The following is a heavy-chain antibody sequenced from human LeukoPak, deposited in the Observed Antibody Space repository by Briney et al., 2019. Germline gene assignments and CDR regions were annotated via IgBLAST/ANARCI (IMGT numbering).Heavy chain of an antibody. CDR1: GYTFTSYG. V-gene: IGHV1-18*01. J-gene: IGHJ6*02. CDR3: ARERKDYDFWSGYHYYYYGMDV. CDR2: ISAYNGNT. Sequence: GASVKVSCKASGYTFTSYGISWVRQAPGQGLEWMGWISAYNGNTNYAQKLQGRVTMTTDTSTSTAYMELRSLRSDDTAVYYCARERKDYDFWSGYHYYYYGMDVWGQGTTVTVSS. D-gene: IGHD3-3*01.